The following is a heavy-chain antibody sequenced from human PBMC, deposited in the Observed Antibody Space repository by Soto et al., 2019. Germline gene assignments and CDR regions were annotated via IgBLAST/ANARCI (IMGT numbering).Heavy chain of an antibody. V-gene: IGHV3-23*01. D-gene: IGHD3-10*01. J-gene: IGHJ6*02. CDR3: ARVLSLVEYYWYGLDV. Sequence: GGSLRLSCAASGLTFSNYAMSWVRQAPGMGLEWVSAISPNGDTTNYADSVKGRFTISRDNSKNTVYLQMNSLRADDTAVYYCARVLSLVEYYWYGLDVWGQGTTVTVSS. CDR2: ISPNGDTT. CDR1: GLTFSNYA.